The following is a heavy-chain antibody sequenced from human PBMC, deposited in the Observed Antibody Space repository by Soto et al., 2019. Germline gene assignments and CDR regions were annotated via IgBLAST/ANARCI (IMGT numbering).Heavy chain of an antibody. CDR2: INHSGST. J-gene: IGHJ6*03. CDR1: GGSFSGYY. CDR3: ARGPDLYLDYGDYGGYYYYYMDV. V-gene: IGHV4-34*01. D-gene: IGHD4-17*01. Sequence: QVQLQQWGAGLLKPSETLSLTCAVYGGSFSGYYWSWIRQPPGKGLEWIGEINHSGSTNYNPSLKRRVTISVDTSKNQFSLMLSSVSAADTAVYYCARGPDLYLDYGDYGGYYYYYMDVWGKGTTVTVSS.